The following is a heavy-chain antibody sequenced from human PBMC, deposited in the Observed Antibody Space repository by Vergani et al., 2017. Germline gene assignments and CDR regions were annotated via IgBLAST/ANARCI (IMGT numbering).Heavy chain of an antibody. V-gene: IGHV3-48*01. D-gene: IGHD2-2*03. Sequence: EVQLVESGGGLVQPGGSLRLSCAASGFTFSSYSMNWVRQAPGKGLEWVSYISSSSSTIYYADYVKGRFTITRDNAKNSLYLKMNSLRAEDTAVYYWARDSTPVDIVVVPAATTYYYYGMDVWGQGTTVTVSS. J-gene: IGHJ6*02. CDR2: ISSSSSTI. CDR3: ARDSTPVDIVVVPAATTYYYYGMDV. CDR1: GFTFSSYS.